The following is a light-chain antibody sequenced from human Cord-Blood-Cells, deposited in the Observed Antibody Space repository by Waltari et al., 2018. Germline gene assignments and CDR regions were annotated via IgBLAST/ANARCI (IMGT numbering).Light chain of an antibody. V-gene: IGKV1-39*01. Sequence: DIQMTQSPSSLSASVGDRVTITCRASQSISRDLNWYPQKPGKARKLLIYAASSFQSGVPSRFSGSGSGTDFTRTISSLQPEDFATEYCQQSYSTFGQGTKVEIK. J-gene: IGKJ1*01. CDR3: QQSYST. CDR1: QSISRD. CDR2: AAS.